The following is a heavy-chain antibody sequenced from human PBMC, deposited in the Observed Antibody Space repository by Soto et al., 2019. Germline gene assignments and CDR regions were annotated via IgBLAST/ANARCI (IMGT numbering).Heavy chain of an antibody. V-gene: IGHV1-69*01. CDR1: GGTFSSYA. CDR2: IIPIVGTA. D-gene: IGHD2-15*01. CDR3: ARGLSKGYCSGGSCYPYYYYGMVV. J-gene: IGHJ6*02. Sequence: QVQLVQSGAAVKKPGSSVKVSCKASGGTFSSYAISWVRQAPGQGLEWMGGIIPIVGTANYAQKFQGNVTITADESTSTAYVELSSLRSEDTAVYYCARGLSKGYCSGGSCYPYYYYGMVVWGHGTTVTVSS.